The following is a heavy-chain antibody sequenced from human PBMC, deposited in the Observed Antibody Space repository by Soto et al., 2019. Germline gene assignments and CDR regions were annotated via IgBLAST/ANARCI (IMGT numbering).Heavy chain of an antibody. CDR2: INHSGST. V-gene: IGHV4-34*01. CDR3: ARGRWHYDFWSGYYTIGGLDY. Sequence: ETLCRSCAVYGGSFSGYYWSGIRQPPGKGLEWIGEINHSGSTNYNPSLKSRVTISVDTSKNQFSLKLSSVTAADTAVYYCARGRWHYDFWSGYYTIGGLDYWGQGTLVTVSS. D-gene: IGHD3-3*01. J-gene: IGHJ4*02. CDR1: GGSFSGYY.